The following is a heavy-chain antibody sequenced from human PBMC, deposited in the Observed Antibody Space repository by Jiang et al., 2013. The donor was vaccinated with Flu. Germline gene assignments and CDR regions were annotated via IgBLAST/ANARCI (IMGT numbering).Heavy chain of an antibody. CDR3: ARIRSYRWYFDL. Sequence: TLTCTFSGFSLSTSGICVSWIRQPPGKALEWLALIDWDDDKYYSTSLKTRLTISKDTSKNQVVLTMTNMDPVDTATYYCARIRSYRWYFDLWGRGTLVTVSS. D-gene: IGHD1-26*01. CDR1: GFSLSTSGIC. J-gene: IGHJ2*01. V-gene: IGHV2-70*01. CDR2: IDWDDDK.